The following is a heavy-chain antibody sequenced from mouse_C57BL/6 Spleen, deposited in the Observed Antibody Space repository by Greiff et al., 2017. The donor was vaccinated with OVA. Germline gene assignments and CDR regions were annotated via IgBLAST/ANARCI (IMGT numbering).Heavy chain of an antibody. CDR1: GFTFSSYA. D-gene: IGHD1-1*01. V-gene: IGHV5-4*01. CDR2: ISDGGSYT. CDR3: ARDVYGSTFAY. J-gene: IGHJ3*01. Sequence: EVQLVESGGGLVKPGGSLKLSCAASGFTFSSYAMSWVRQTPEKRLEWVATISDGGSYTYYPDNVKGRFTISRDNAKNNLYLQMSHLKSEDTAMYYCARDVYGSTFAYWGQGTLVTVSA.